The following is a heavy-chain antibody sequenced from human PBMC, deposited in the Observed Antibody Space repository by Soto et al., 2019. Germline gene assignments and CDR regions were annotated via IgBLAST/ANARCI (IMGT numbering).Heavy chain of an antibody. CDR3: ARSEYRSPKFGY. J-gene: IGHJ4*02. CDR2: IYYSGST. D-gene: IGHD6-6*01. V-gene: IGHV4-59*01. Sequence: SETLSLTCTVSGGSISSYYWSWIRQPPGKGLEWIGYIYYSGSTNYNPSLKSRVTISVDTSKNQFSLKLSSVTAADTAVYYCARSEYRSPKFGYWGQGTLVTVYS. CDR1: GGSISSYY.